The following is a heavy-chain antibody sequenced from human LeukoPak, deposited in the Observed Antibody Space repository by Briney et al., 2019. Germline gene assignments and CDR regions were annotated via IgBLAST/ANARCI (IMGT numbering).Heavy chain of an antibody. CDR3: ARKQPGKPINWFDP. V-gene: IGHV4-38-2*02. D-gene: IGHD1-14*01. Sequence: SETLSLTCTVSGYSISSGYFWGWIRQPPGKGLEWIGSIYHSGSTYYNPSLKSRVSISVDTSKNQFSLKLSSVTAADTAVYYCARKQPGKPINWFDPWGQGTLVTVSS. J-gene: IGHJ5*02. CDR1: GYSISSGYF. CDR2: IYHSGST.